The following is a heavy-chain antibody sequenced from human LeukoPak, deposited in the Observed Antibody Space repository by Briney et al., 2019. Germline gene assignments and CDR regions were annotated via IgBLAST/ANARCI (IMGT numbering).Heavy chain of an antibody. V-gene: IGHV3-7*01. CDR3: ARDRRDGYNVLDY. D-gene: IGHD5-24*01. Sequence: GGSLRLSCAASGFTFSTYWMTWVRQAPEKGLEWVANMKQVGSETYYVDSVKGRFTISRDNAKNSLYLQMNSLRAEDTAMYYCARDRRDGYNVLDYWGQGTLVTVSS. CDR1: GFTFSTYW. J-gene: IGHJ4*02. CDR2: MKQVGSET.